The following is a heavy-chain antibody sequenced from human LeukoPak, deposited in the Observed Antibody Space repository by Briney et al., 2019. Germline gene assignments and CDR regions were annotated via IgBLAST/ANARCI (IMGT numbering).Heavy chain of an antibody. Sequence: GGSLRLSCAASGFTFSSYAMHWVRQAPGKGLEWVAVISYDGSNKYYADSVKGRFTISRDNSKNTLYLQMNSLRAEDTAVYYCARDRVAVFNSGYDLNWGQGTLVTVSS. CDR3: ARDRVAVFNSGYDLN. J-gene: IGHJ4*02. V-gene: IGHV3-30*04. CDR2: ISYDGSNK. D-gene: IGHD5-12*01. CDR1: GFTFSSYA.